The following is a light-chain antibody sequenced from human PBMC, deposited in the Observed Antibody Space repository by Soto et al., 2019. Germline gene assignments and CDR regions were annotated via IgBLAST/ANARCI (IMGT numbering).Light chain of an antibody. CDR2: AAS. Sequence: DIHMTQSPSSLSASVGDRVTITCRASQSISSYVNWYQQKSGQAPKLLIYAASSLRSGVPSRFSGTGSGTDFTLTITSLQPEDFARYHCQQSYSTPPTFGQGTKLEIK. V-gene: IGKV1-39*01. CDR3: QQSYSTPPT. J-gene: IGKJ2*01. CDR1: QSISSY.